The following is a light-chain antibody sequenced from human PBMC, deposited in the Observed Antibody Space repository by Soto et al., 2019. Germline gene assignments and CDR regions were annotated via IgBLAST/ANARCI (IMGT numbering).Light chain of an antibody. Sequence: EIVMTQSPATLSVSPGERATLSCRASQSVSSDLAWYQQKPGQAPRLLIYGASTRATGVPARFSGSGSGTEFALTISNLEPEDFAVYYCQQRSDWPWTFGQGTKVDI. CDR2: GAS. J-gene: IGKJ1*01. V-gene: IGKV3-15*01. CDR1: QSVSSD. CDR3: QQRSDWPWT.